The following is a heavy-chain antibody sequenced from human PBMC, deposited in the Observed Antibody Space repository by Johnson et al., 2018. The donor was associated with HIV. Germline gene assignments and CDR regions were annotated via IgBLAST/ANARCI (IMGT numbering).Heavy chain of an antibody. CDR1: GFTFSDYY. CDR2: ISGSGGST. CDR3: ATRITMVQGVIKGDAFDI. Sequence: VQLVESGGGLVKPGGSLRLSCAASGFTFSDYYMSWIRQAPGKGLEWVSAISGSGGSTYYADSVKGRFTISRDNSKNTLYLQMNSLRAEDTAVYYCATRITMVQGVIKGDAFDIWGQGTMVTVSS. V-gene: IGHV3-23*04. D-gene: IGHD3-10*01. J-gene: IGHJ3*02.